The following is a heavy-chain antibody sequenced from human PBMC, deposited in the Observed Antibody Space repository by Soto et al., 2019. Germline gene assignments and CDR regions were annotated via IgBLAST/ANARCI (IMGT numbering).Heavy chain of an antibody. D-gene: IGHD6-13*01. V-gene: IGHV4-30-4*01. J-gene: IGHJ4*02. CDR3: ARESAAAAGHIDY. CDR1: GGSISSGDYY. Sequence: SETLSLTCTVSGGSISSGDYYWSWIRQPPGKGLEWIGYIYYSGSTYYNPSLKSRVTISVDTSKNQFSLKLSSVTAADTAVYYCARESAAAAGHIDYWGQGTLVTVSS. CDR2: IYYSGST.